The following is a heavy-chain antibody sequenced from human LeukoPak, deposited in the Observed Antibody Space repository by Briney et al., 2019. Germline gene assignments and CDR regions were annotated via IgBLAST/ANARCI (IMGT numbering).Heavy chain of an antibody. D-gene: IGHD6-19*01. V-gene: IGHV4-59*08. CDR3: ARSGSGWNFDS. CDR1: GGSISNYY. J-gene: IGHJ4*02. CDR2: IYYTGNT. Sequence: PSETLSLTCTVSGGSISNYYWSWIRQPPGKGLEWVGYIYYTGNTNNNPSLKSRVTISMDTSKNQFSLKLSSVTAADTAVYYCARSGSGWNFDSWGQGTLVTVSS.